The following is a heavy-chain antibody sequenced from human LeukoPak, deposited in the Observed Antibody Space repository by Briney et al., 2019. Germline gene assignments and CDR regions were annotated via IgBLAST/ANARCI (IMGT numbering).Heavy chain of an antibody. J-gene: IGHJ4*02. CDR3: ARGQGMVISN. D-gene: IGHD4/OR15-4a*01. V-gene: IGHV4-59*11. CDR2: IYYRGDT. CDR1: NGSISGHY. Sequence: SETLSLTCTVSNGSISGHYWSWIRLPPEKPLQWIGYIYYRGDTNYNPSLKSRVTMSVDTSTNQFSLRLRSVTAADTAVYYCARGQGMVISNWGQGALVTVSS.